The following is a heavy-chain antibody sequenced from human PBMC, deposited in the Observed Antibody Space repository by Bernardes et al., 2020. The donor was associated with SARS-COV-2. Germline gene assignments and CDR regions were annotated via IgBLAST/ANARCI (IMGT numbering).Heavy chain of an antibody. J-gene: IGHJ5*02. D-gene: IGHD6-19*01. Sequence: SETLSLTCAVSGGPFSSAYWSWVRQSPGKRLEWIGEINDSGSANYNPSLEGRVTISIDTSKRQFSLKLRSVTAADSAVYYCAPLYGSDGALAWGQGTQVTVSS. CDR3: APLYGSDGALA. CDR1: GGPFSSAY. V-gene: IGHV4-34*01. CDR2: INDSGSA.